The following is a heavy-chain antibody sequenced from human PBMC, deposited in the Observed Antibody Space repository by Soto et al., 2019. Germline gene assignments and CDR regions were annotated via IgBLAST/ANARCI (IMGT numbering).Heavy chain of an antibody. CDR1: GYTFTSYD. CDR3: ARGNENIVVVPAAKGRYYYYYYMHV. V-gene: IGHV1-8*01. Sequence: GASVKVSCKDSGYTFTSYDINWVRQATGQGLEWMGWMNPNSGNTGYAQKFQGRVTMTRNTSISTAYMELSSLRSEDTAVYCCARGNENIVVVPAAKGRYYYYYYMHVWGKGTTVTVSS. CDR2: MNPNSGNT. J-gene: IGHJ6*03. D-gene: IGHD2-2*01.